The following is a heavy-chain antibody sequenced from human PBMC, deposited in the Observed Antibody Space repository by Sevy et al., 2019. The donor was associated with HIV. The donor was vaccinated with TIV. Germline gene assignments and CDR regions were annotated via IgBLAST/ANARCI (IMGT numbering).Heavy chain of an antibody. Sequence: GGSLRLSCAASGFTFSSYSVNWVRQAPGKGLEWVSSISSSSSYIYYADSVKGRFTISRDNAKNSLYLQMNSLRAEDTAVYYCARCITGSSGYYGMDVWGQGTTVTVPS. CDR1: GFTFSSYS. CDR2: ISSSSSYI. V-gene: IGHV3-21*01. D-gene: IGHD6-6*01. CDR3: ARCITGSSGYYGMDV. J-gene: IGHJ6*02.